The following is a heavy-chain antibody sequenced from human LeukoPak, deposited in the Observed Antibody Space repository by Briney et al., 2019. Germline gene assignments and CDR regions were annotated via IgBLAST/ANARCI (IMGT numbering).Heavy chain of an antibody. J-gene: IGHJ3*02. CDR3: ARESGFRGDAFDI. CDR2: ISSSGSTI. CDR1: GFTFSSYE. Sequence: PGGSLRLSCAASGFTFSSYEMNWVRQAPGEGLEWVSYISSSGSTIYYADSVKGRFIISRDNAKNPLYLQMNSLRAEDTAVYYCARESGFRGDAFDIWGQGTMVTVSS. V-gene: IGHV3-48*03. D-gene: IGHD3-10*01.